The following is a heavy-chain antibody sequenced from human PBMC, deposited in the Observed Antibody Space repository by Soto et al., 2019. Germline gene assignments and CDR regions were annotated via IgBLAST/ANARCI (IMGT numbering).Heavy chain of an antibody. CDR2: VYSGGGT. D-gene: IGHD3-9*01. J-gene: IGHJ6*02. Sequence: PSETLSLTCTVSGGSISSGDYYWSWIRQPPGKGLEWIGYVYSGGGTNYSPSFMGRVTISVDTTDNQFSLKLNSVTAADTAVYYCAREKTPMSPHYFYYGMDVWGQGTTVTVSS. CDR3: AREKTPMSPHYFYYGMDV. V-gene: IGHV4-61*08. CDR1: GGSISSGDYY.